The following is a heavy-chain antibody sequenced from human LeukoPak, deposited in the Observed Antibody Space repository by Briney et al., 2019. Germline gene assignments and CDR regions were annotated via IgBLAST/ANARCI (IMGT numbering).Heavy chain of an antibody. CDR1: GFTFSTYW. CDR2: INSDGSSA. CDR3: VRADSTSSFDH. J-gene: IGHJ4*02. D-gene: IGHD2-2*01. V-gene: IGHV3-74*01. Sequence: PGGSLRLSCTASGFTFSTYWMHWVRQAPGRGLVWVSRINSDGSSASYADSVKGRFTISGDNAKNTLYLQMNSLRAEDTALYYCVRADSTSSFDHWGQGTLVTVSS.